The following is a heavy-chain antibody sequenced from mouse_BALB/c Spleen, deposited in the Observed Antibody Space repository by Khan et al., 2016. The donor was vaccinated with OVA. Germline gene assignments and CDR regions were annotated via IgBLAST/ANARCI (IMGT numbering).Heavy chain of an antibody. D-gene: IGHD2-4*01. CDR1: GYTFSSYW. J-gene: IGHJ3*01. V-gene: IGHV1-9*01. CDR3: ARSCDYARFAY. CDR2: ILPGSGST. Sequence: VQLQQSGAELMKPGASVKISCKATGYTFSSYWIEWVKQRPGHGLEWIGEILPGSGSTNYNEKFKGKATFTADTSSNTAYMQLSSLTSEDSAVYYCARSCDYARFAYWGQGTLVTVSA.